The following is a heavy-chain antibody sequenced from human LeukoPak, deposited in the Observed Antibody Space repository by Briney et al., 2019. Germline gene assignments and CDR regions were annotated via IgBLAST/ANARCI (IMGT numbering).Heavy chain of an antibody. J-gene: IGHJ4*02. CDR3: AKDGRGYFDY. D-gene: IGHD1-26*01. V-gene: IGHV3-30*02. CDR1: GFAFSIYG. Sequence: PGGSLRLSCAASGFAFSIYGMHWVRQAPGKGLEWVAFIRYDGSNKYYADSVKGRFTISRDNSKNTLYLQMNRLRAEDTAVYYCAKDGRGYFDYWGQGTLVTVSS. CDR2: IRYDGSNK.